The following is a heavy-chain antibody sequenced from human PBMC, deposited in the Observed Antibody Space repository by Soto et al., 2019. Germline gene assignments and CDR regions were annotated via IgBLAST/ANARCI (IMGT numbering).Heavy chain of an antibody. CDR2: ITGSGGDT. CDR3: AKAAGSSWGTEHFQH. V-gene: IGHV3-23*01. CDR1: GFTFSSYA. J-gene: IGHJ1*01. Sequence: GGSLRLSCAASGFTFSSYAMSWVRQAPGKGLEWVSLITGSGGDTYYADSVKARFTISSDNSRNTLYLQMNSLRAEDTALYYCAKAAGSSWGTEHFQHWGQGTLVTVSS. D-gene: IGHD6-13*01.